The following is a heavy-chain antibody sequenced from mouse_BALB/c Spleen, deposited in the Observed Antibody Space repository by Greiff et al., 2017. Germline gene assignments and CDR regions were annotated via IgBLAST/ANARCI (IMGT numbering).Heavy chain of an antibody. J-gene: IGHJ1*01. CDR3: TRGADYYGYDWYFDV. D-gene: IGHD1-2*01. CDR2: IDPETGGT. CDR1: GYTFTDYE. V-gene: IGHV1-15*01. Sequence: QVQLQQSGAELVRPGASVTLSCKASGYTFTDYEMHWVKQTPVHGLVWIGAIDPETGGTAYNQKFKGKATLTADKSSSTAYMELRSLTSEDSAVYYCTRGADYYGYDWYFDVWGAGTTVTVSS.